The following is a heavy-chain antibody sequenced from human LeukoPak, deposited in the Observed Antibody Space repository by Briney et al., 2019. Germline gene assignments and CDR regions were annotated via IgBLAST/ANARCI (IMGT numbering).Heavy chain of an antibody. CDR2: IIPIFGTA. CDR3: ARDGQEQLPFDY. J-gene: IGHJ4*02. CDR1: GGTFSSYA. V-gene: IGHV1-69*13. Sequence: SVKVSCKASGGTFSSYAISWVRQAPGQGLEWMGGIIPIFGTANYAQKFQGRVTITADESTSTAYMELSSLRSEDTAVYYCARDGQEQLPFDYWGQGALVTVSS. D-gene: IGHD6-6*01.